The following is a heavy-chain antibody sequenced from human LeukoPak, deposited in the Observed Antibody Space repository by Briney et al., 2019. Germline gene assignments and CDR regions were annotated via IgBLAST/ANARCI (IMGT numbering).Heavy chain of an antibody. Sequence: SGTLSLTCTVSGASIRSHYWSWIRQPPGKGLEWIGYMYYSGNSNYNPALKSRVTISVDTSKNQFSLKMISVTPADTAVFYCARGNRGGWFDAWGQGTLVTVSS. D-gene: IGHD3-10*01. CDR1: GASIRSHY. J-gene: IGHJ5*02. CDR2: MYYSGNS. CDR3: ARGNRGGWFDA. V-gene: IGHV4-59*11.